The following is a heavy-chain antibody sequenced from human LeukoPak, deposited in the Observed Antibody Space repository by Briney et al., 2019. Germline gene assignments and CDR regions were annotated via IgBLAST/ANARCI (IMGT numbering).Heavy chain of an antibody. J-gene: IGHJ4*02. CDR1: GFTFSSYW. D-gene: IGHD4-23*01. V-gene: IGHV3-74*01. CDR2: INSDGSST. Sequence: GGPLRLSCVASGFTFSSYWMHWVRQVPGKGLVWVSRINSDGSSTNYADSVKGRFTISRDNAKNTLYLQMNSLRAEDTAVYYCARYFGGLDYWGQGTLVTVSS. CDR3: ARYFGGLDY.